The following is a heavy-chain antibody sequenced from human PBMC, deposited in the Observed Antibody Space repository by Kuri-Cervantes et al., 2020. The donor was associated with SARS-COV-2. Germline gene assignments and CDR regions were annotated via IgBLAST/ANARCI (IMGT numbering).Heavy chain of an antibody. Sequence: GESLKISCAASGFTFSDKWMSWVRQAPGKGPEWVANINQDGSEEFYVESVRGRFTISRDNARNSLYLQMNSLRAEDTALYYCAGEDVVSYNMDVWGQGTTVTVSS. CDR2: INQDGSEE. CDR3: AGEDVVSYNMDV. D-gene: IGHD2-21*01. CDR1: GFTFSDKW. J-gene: IGHJ6*02. V-gene: IGHV3-7*01.